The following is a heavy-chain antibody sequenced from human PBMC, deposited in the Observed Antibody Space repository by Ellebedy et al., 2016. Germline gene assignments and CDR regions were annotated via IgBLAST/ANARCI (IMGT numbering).Heavy chain of an antibody. CDR2: ISWNSAGI. V-gene: IGHV3-9*01. J-gene: IGHJ5*01. D-gene: IGHD3-22*01. CDR1: GFSFGDYA. Sequence: GGSLRLSCAASGFSFGDYAMHWVRQPPGEGLEWVSGISWNSAGIGYADSVKGRFTISRDNAKNSLYLQMNSLRAEDTAFYRCAKGAQSYFDSSGYWNSFDSWGQGTLVTVSS. CDR3: AKGAQSYFDSSGYWNSFDS.